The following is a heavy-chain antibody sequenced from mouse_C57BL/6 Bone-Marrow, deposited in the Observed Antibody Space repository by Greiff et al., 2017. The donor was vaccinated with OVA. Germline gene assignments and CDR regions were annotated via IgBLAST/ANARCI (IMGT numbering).Heavy chain of an antibody. Sequence: EVKVVESGGGLVKPGGSLKLSCAASGFTFSSYAMSWVRQTPEKRLEWVATISDGGSYTYYPDNVKGRFTISRDNAKNNLYLQMSHLKSEDTAMYYCAREGTVVLDYWGQGTTLTVS. J-gene: IGHJ2*01. CDR3: AREGTVVLDY. D-gene: IGHD1-1*01. CDR2: ISDGGSYT. V-gene: IGHV5-4*01. CDR1: GFTFSSYA.